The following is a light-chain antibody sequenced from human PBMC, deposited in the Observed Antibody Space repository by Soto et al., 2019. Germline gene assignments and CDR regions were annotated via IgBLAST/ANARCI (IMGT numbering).Light chain of an antibody. CDR3: QQSYSRNT. V-gene: IGKV1-39*01. CDR2: AAS. Sequence: DIQMTQSPSSLSASVGDRVSFTCQASQDISKFLNWYQHKPGKAPKLLIYAASSLQSGVPSRFSGSGSGTDFTLTISSLQPEDFATYYCQQSYSRNTFGQGTKLEIK. CDR1: QDISKF. J-gene: IGKJ2*01.